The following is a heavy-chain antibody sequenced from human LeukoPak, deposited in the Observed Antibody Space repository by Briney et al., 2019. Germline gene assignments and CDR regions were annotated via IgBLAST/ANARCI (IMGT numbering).Heavy chain of an antibody. V-gene: IGHV4-4*02. CDR2: IYHSGST. D-gene: IGHD3-22*01. Sequence: SETLSLTCAVSGGSISSSNWWGWVRQPPGKGLEWIGEIYHSGSTNYNPSLKSRVTISVDKSKNQFSLKLSSVTAADTAVYYCARCLDVYYDSSGLDYWGQGTLVTVSS. CDR1: GGSISSSNW. J-gene: IGHJ4*02. CDR3: ARCLDVYYDSSGLDY.